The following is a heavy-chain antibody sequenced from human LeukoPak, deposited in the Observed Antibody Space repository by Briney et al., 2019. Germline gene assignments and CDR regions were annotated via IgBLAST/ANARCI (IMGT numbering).Heavy chain of an antibody. CDR3: ARDSPLYYYDSSGPEYFQH. J-gene: IGHJ1*01. D-gene: IGHD3-22*01. CDR2: ISSSSSTI. Sequence: PGGSLRLSCAASGFTFSSYSMNWVRQAPGKGLEWVSHISSSSSTIYYADSVKGRFTISRDNAKDSLYLQMNSLRAEDTAVYYCARDSPLYYYDSSGPEYFQHWGQGTLVTVSS. V-gene: IGHV3-48*04. CDR1: GFTFSSYS.